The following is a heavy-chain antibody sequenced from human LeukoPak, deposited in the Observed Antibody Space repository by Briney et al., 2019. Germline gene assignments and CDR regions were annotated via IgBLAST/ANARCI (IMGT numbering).Heavy chain of an antibody. CDR2: IYHSGST. CDR3: ARVNEYYYDSSGYFYLGYFDC. V-gene: IGHV4-61*05. D-gene: IGHD3-22*01. CDR1: GGSIASGYYY. J-gene: IGHJ4*02. Sequence: PSETLSLTCTVSGGSIASGYYYWGWIRQPPGKGLEWIGYIYHSGSTNYNPSLESRVTISVDKSKNQFTLKLSSVTAADTAVYYCARVNEYYYDSSGYFYLGYFDCWGQGTLVTVSS.